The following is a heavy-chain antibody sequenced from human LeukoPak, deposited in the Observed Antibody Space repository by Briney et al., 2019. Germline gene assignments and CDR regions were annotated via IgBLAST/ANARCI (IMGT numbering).Heavy chain of an antibody. D-gene: IGHD3/OR15-3a*01. CDR3: ASLRWTVGYFDY. Sequence: PGGSLRLSCAASGFTFSNYGMHWVRQAPGKGLEWVAFIRYDGSNKYYADSVKGRFTISRDNSKNTLYLQMNSLRAEDTAVYYCASLRWTVGYFDYWGQGTLVTVSS. CDR2: IRYDGSNK. CDR1: GFTFSNYG. V-gene: IGHV3-30*02. J-gene: IGHJ4*02.